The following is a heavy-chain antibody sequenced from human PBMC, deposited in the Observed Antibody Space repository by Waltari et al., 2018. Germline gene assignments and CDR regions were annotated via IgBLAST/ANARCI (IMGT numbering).Heavy chain of an antibody. CDR3: ARDSRYDYVWGSTDAFDI. CDR1: GGSISSYY. J-gene: IGHJ3*02. Sequence: QVQLQESGPGLVKPSETLSLTCTVSGGSISSYYWSWIRQPAGKGLEWIGRIYTSGSTNYNPSLKSRVTMSVDTAKNQFSLKLSAVTAADTAVYYCARDSRYDYVWGSTDAFDIWGQGTMVTVSS. V-gene: IGHV4-4*07. D-gene: IGHD3-16*01. CDR2: IYTSGST.